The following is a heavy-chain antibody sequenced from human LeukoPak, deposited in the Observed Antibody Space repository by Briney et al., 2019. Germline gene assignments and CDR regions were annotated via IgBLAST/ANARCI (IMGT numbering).Heavy chain of an antibody. V-gene: IGHV4-59*13. Sequence: KPSETLSLPCTVSGGSISSYYWIWIRQPPGKALVWIGYIYYSGSTNYNPSLKSRVTISVDTPKNPFSLKLSSLSAADTAVYYCAREWRDDWLLYSGWFDPWGQGTLVTVSS. D-gene: IGHD3-9*01. CDR3: AREWRDDWLLYSGWFDP. J-gene: IGHJ5*02. CDR2: IYYSGST. CDR1: GGSISSYY.